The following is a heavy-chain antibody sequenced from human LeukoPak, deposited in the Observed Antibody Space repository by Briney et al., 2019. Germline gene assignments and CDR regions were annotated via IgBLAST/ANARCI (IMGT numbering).Heavy chain of an antibody. Sequence: GGSLRLSCVVSGFTFSNYQMTWVRQAPGKGLEWVANIKEDGSEEYYVDSVKGRFSISRDNAHNSLYLQMSSLRAEDTAVYYCARWGVHWGPDYWGQGTLVTVSS. D-gene: IGHD1-1*01. CDR3: ARWGVHWGPDY. CDR2: IKEDGSEE. J-gene: IGHJ4*02. CDR1: GFTFSNYQ. V-gene: IGHV3-7*01.